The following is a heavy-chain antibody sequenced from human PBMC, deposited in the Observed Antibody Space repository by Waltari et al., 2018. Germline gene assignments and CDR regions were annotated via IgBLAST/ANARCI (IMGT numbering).Heavy chain of an antibody. CDR1: GFTFSNYG. D-gene: IGHD4-17*01. Sequence: VQLVESGGGVVQPGRSLRLSCAASGFTFSNYGMHWVRQAPGKGLEWVSAISGSGGSTYYADSVKGRFAISRDNSKNTLYLQMNSLRAEDTAVYYCAKDLDYGDYYFDYWGQGTLVTVSS. CDR2: ISGSGGST. V-gene: IGHV3-23*04. J-gene: IGHJ4*02. CDR3: AKDLDYGDYYFDY.